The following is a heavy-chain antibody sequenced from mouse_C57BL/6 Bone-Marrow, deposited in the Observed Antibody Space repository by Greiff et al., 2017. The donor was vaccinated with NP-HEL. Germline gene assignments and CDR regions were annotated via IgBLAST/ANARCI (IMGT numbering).Heavy chain of an antibody. D-gene: IGHD1-1*01. CDR2: ILPGSGST. CDR1: GYTFTGYW. Sequence: QVQLQQSGAELMKPGASVKLSCKATGYTFTGYWIEWVKQRPGHGLEWIGEILPGSGSTKYNEKFTGKATFTAYTSSNTADMTLSSLTTEDSAIYYGARTLHYGRRMYYFDYWGQGTTLTVSS. J-gene: IGHJ2*01. CDR3: ARTLHYGRRMYYFDY. V-gene: IGHV1-9*01.